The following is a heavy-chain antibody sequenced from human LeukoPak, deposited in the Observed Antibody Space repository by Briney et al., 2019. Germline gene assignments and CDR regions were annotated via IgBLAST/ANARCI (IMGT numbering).Heavy chain of an antibody. CDR1: GGSITSYF. CDR3: AQMAPYSPAYSQQ. J-gene: IGHJ1*01. Sequence: PSETLSLTCTVSGGSITSYFWTWIRQPPGKGLEWIGYIYGNRGTTNYNPSLKSRVSISVDTSKTHFSLRLSSLTTADTAVYYCAQMAPYSPAYSQQWGQGTLVTVSS. V-gene: IGHV4-59*01. CDR2: IYGNRGTT. D-gene: IGHD2-15*01.